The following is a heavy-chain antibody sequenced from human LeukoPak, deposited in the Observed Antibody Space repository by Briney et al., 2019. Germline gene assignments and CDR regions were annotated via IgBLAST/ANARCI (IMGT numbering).Heavy chain of an antibody. CDR3: ARARVWYGSGSDRKGAPYFDY. D-gene: IGHD3-10*01. J-gene: IGHJ4*02. CDR2: INPSGGTT. Sequence: ASVKVSCRASGYTFTSYYMHWVRQAPGQGLEWMGIINPSGGTTSYAQKFQGRVTITRDTSASTAYMELSSLRSEDTAVYYCARARVWYGSGSDRKGAPYFDYWGQGTLVTVSS. CDR1: GYTFTSYY. V-gene: IGHV1-46*01.